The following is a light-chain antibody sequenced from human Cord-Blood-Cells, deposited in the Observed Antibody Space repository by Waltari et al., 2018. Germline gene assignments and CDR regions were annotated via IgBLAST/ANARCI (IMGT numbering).Light chain of an antibody. Sequence: QSALTQPASVSGSPGLSITISCTGTSSDVGGYNYVFWYQRHPGKAPKLMMYDVSNPPSGVSNRFSGSKSGNTASLTISGLQAEDEADYYCSSYTSSSTLGVFGGGTKLTVL. CDR2: DVS. CDR1: SSDVGGYNY. J-gene: IGLJ2*01. CDR3: SSYTSSSTLGV. V-gene: IGLV2-14*01.